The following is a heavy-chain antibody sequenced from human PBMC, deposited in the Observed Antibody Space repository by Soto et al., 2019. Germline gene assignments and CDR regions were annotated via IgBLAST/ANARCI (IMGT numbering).Heavy chain of an antibody. CDR1: GFTFSSYS. J-gene: IGHJ4*01. V-gene: IGHV3-21*01. CDR3: ASTGVVVAYLDD. CDR2: ISRTSSSI. D-gene: IGHD1-26*01. Sequence: EVQLVESGGGLVKPGGSLRLSCAASGFTFSSYSMNWVRQAPGKGREWVSSISRTSSSIYYADSVKGRFTIPRDDAKISLYMQLNCRRADDAAVSYCASTGVVVAYLDDWCHGTLVTVSS.